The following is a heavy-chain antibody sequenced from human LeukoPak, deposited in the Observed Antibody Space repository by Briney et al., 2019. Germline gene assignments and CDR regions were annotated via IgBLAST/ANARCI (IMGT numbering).Heavy chain of an antibody. D-gene: IGHD1-1*01. CDR1: GFTFSNYW. CDR3: AEGTTG. Sequence: GGSLRLSCSASGFTFSNYWMSWVRQAPGKGLEWVATIKRDGSEKYYVDSVKGRFTISRDNAKNSLYLQMNSLRIEDTAVYYCAEGTTGWGQGTLVTVSS. J-gene: IGHJ1*01. V-gene: IGHV3-7*01. CDR2: IKRDGSEK.